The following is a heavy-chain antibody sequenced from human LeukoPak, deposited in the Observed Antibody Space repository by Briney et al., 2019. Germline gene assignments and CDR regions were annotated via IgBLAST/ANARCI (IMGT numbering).Heavy chain of an antibody. J-gene: IGHJ4*02. CDR3: ARESRERATLIDY. Sequence: GGSLRLSCAASGFIFSSYEMNWVRQAPGKGLERASYISSSGSSIYYADSVKGRFTLSRDNAKNSLYLQMNSLRAEDTAVYYCARESRERATLIDYWGQGTLVTVSS. D-gene: IGHD5-24*01. V-gene: IGHV3-48*03. CDR1: GFIFSSYE. CDR2: ISSSGSSI.